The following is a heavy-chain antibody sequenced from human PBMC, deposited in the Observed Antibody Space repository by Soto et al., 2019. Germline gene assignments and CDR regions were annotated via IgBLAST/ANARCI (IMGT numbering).Heavy chain of an antibody. CDR3: AKVGDPAAAGSYYYGMDV. V-gene: IGHV3-9*01. CDR2: ISWNSGRV. J-gene: IGHJ6*02. Sequence: EVQLVESGGGLVQPGRSLRLSCAASGFTFDDYGMHWVRQAPGKGLEWVSGISWNSGRVGYADSVKGRFTISRDNAKNSLYLQMNSLRAEDTALYYCAKVGDPAAAGSYYYGMDVWGQGITVTVSS. CDR1: GFTFDDYG. D-gene: IGHD6-13*01.